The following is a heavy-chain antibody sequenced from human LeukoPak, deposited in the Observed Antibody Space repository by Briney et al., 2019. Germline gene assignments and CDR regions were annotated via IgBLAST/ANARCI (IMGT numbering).Heavy chain of an antibody. CDR3: VRAYYDTSGYLKIGY. CDR1: GGSISTYY. CDR2: IYYRGTT. V-gene: IGHV4-59*01. D-gene: IGHD3-22*01. Sequence: SETLSLTCTVSGGSISTYYWSWIRQPPGKGLEWIGYIYYRGTTDYDPSLKSRVTLSVDTSKNQFSLKLSSVTAADTAVYYCVRAYYDTSGYLKIGYWGQGTLVTVSS. J-gene: IGHJ4*02.